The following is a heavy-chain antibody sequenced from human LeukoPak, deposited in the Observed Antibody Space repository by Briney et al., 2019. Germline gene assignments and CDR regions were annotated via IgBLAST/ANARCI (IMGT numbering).Heavy chain of an antibody. CDR3: AKDPGYSSGPFDY. V-gene: IGHV3-23*01. CDR1: GFTFSSYA. Sequence: PGGSLGLSCAASGFTFSSYAMSWVRQAPGKGLEWVSAISGSGGSTYYADSVKGRFTISRDNSKNTLYLQMNSLRAEDTAVYYCAKDPGYSSGPFDYWGQGTLVTVSS. D-gene: IGHD6-19*01. CDR2: ISGSGGST. J-gene: IGHJ4*02.